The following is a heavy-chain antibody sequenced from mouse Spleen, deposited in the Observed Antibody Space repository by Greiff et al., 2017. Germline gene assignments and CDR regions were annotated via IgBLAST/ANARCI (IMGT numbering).Heavy chain of an antibody. J-gene: IGHJ2*01. CDR3: ARGNYFDY. CDR1: GYSITSGYY. CDR2: ISYDGSN. V-gene: IGHV3-6*01. Sequence: EVKVEESGPGLVKPSQSLSLTCSVTGYSITSGYYWNWIRQLPGNKLEWMGYISYDGSNNYNPSLKNRISITRDTSKNQFFLKLNSVTTEDTATYYCARGNYFDYWGQGTTLTVSS.